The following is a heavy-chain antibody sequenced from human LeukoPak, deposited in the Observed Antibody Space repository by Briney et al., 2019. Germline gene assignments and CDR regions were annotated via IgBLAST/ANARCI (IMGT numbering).Heavy chain of an antibody. V-gene: IGHV4-59*01. CDR3: AREGHYYASGSGAFDI. CDR2: IYYSGST. J-gene: IGHJ3*02. CDR1: GGSISSNY. D-gene: IGHD3-10*01. Sequence: SETLSLTCAVSGGSISSNYWSWIRQPPGKGLEWIGYIYYSGSTNYNPSLKSRVTISVDTSKNQFSLKLSSVTTADTAVYYCAREGHYYASGSGAFDIWGQGTMITVSS.